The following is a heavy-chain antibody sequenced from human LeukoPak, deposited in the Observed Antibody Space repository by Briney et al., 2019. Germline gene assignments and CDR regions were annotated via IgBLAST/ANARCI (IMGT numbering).Heavy chain of an antibody. D-gene: IGHD3-10*01. CDR2: ISYSGST. CDR1: GGSISSYY. J-gene: IGHJ4*02. CDR3: ARGGNYYGSGNFDY. V-gene: IGHV4-59*01. Sequence: PSETLSLTCTASGGSISSYYWSWIRQPPGKGMECIGYISYSGSTNYNPSLKSRVTISVDTSKNQFSLKLSSVTAADTAVYYCARGGNYYGSGNFDYWGQGTLVTVSS.